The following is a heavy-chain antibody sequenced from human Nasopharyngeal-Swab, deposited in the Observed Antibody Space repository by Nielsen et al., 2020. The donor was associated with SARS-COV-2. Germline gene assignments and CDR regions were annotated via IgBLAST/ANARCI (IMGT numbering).Heavy chain of an antibody. Sequence: SETLSLTCTVSCVSITSQYWSWIRQPPGKGLEWIGYISHNSGTSYNPSLKSRVTMFMDTSRNQFSLRLRSVTAADTAVYYCAKEGATGWFDPWGQGTLVTVSS. CDR1: CVSITSQY. J-gene: IGHJ5*02. V-gene: IGHV4-59*11. CDR3: AKEGATGWFDP. CDR2: ISHNSGT.